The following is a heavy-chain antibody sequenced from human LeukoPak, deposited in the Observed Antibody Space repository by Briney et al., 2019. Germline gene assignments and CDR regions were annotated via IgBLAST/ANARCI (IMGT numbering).Heavy chain of an antibody. J-gene: IGHJ4*02. CDR1: GFTFSSYS. CDR3: ARDSHSGVRGVILKYFDY. V-gene: IGHV3-21*01. D-gene: IGHD3-10*01. Sequence: GGSLRLSCAASGFTFSSYSMNWVRQAPGKGLEWVSSISSSSSYIYYADSVKGRFTISRDNAKNSLYLQMNSLRAEDTAVYYCARDSHSGVRGVILKYFDYWGQGTLVTVSS. CDR2: ISSSSSYI.